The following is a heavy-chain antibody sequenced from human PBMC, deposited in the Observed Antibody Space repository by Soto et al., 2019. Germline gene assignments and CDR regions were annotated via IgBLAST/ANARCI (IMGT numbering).Heavy chain of an antibody. Sequence: SLRLSCAASGFTFSSYAMSWVRQAPGKGLEWVSAISGSGGSTYYADSVKGRFTISRDNSKNTLYLQMNSLRAEDTAVYYCAKDHLSQVYYGMDVWGRGTTVTVSS. J-gene: IGHJ6*02. V-gene: IGHV3-23*01. CDR3: AKDHLSQVYYGMDV. CDR2: ISGSGGST. CDR1: GFTFSSYA.